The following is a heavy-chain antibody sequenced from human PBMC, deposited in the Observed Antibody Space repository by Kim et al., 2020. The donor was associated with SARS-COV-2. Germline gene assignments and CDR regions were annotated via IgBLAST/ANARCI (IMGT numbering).Heavy chain of an antibody. CDR2: IYYSGST. J-gene: IGHJ6*01. CDR1: GDSISSYY. Sequence: SETLSLTCTVYGDSISSYYWSWIRQPPGKGLEWIGYIYYSGSTNYNPSLKSRVTISVDTSKNQFSLKLSSVTAADTAVYYCARHGYYDILTGDYPYYYYG. V-gene: IGHV4-59*08. CDR3: ARHGYYDILTGDYPYYYYG. D-gene: IGHD3-9*01.